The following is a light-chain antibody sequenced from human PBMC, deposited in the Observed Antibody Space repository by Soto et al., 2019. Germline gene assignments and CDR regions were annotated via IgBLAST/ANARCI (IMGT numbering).Light chain of an antibody. Sequence: DIQMTQSPSSLSASVGDRVTITCRASQRISRYLNWYQQQPGKAPKLLIYAASTLQSGVPSRFSGNESGTDFTLTISSLQPEDFATYFSQQSYSLPLTFGPGTKV. J-gene: IGKJ3*01. V-gene: IGKV1-39*01. CDR3: QQSYSLPLT. CDR2: AAS. CDR1: QRISRY.